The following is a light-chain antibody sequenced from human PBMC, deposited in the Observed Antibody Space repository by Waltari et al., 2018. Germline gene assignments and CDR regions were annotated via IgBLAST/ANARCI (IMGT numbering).Light chain of an antibody. J-gene: IGKJ4*01. CDR1: QRISSW. Sequence: DIQMTQSPSTLAASVGDRGTIHCRASQRISSWLAWYQQKPGKAPKLLIYKASSLESGVPSRFSGSGSGTEFTLTISSLQPDDFATYYCQQYNSYSKLTFGGGTKVEIK. CDR2: KAS. CDR3: QQYNSYSKLT. V-gene: IGKV1-5*03.